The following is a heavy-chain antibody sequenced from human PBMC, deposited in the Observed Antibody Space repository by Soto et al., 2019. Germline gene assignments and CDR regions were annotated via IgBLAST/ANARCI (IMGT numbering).Heavy chain of an antibody. Sequence: QVQLVESGGGVVQPGTSLRVSCVGSGFTFRSYVIHWVRQAPGKGLEWVALTSYDGSDKYYDDSVRGRFTISRDNSRNTVDLQMDSLTLGDTALYYCARWGTTGRLDVWGQGTLVSVSS. D-gene: IGHD3-10*01. CDR3: ARWGTTGRLDV. J-gene: IGHJ1*01. V-gene: IGHV3-30*19. CDR2: TSYDGSDK. CDR1: GFTFRSYV.